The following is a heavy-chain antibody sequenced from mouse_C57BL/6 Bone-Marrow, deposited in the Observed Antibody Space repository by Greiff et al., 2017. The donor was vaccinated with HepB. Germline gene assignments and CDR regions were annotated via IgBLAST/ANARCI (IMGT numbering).Heavy chain of an antibody. Sequence: VQLQQSGTVLARPGASVKMSCKTSGYTFTSYWMHWVKQRPGQGLEWIGAIYPGNSDTSYNQKFKGKAKLTAVTSASTAYMELSSLTNEDSAVYYCTRKGTTMITTSYFDYWGQGTTLTVSS. J-gene: IGHJ2*01. D-gene: IGHD2-4*01. CDR1: GYTFTSYW. CDR3: TRKGTTMITTSYFDY. V-gene: IGHV1-5*01. CDR2: IYPGNSDT.